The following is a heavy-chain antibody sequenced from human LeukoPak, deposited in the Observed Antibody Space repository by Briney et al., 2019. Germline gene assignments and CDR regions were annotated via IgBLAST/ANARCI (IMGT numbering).Heavy chain of an antibody. CDR2: IYYTGST. CDR3: ARAYDGYSYGYYYYHGMDV. Sequence: SETLSLTCIVSGGSISSYYWSWIRQPPGKGLEWVWYIYYTGSTKSNPSTQSRVTTSVDTAKTQPSTNLSSLTAADTAVYYCARAYDGYSYGYYYYHGMDVWGQGTPVTVSS. V-gene: IGHV4-59*12. CDR1: GGSISSYY. J-gene: IGHJ6*02. D-gene: IGHD5-18*01.